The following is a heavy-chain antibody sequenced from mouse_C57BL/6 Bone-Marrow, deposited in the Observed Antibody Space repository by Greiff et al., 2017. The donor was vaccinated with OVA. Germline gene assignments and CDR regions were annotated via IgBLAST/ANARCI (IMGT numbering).Heavy chain of an antibody. Sequence: QVQLQQPGAELVRPGSSVKLSCKASGYTFTSYWMDWVKQRPGRGLEWIGRIDPNSGGTKYNEKFKSKATLTVDKPSSTAYMQLSSLTSEDSAVYYCARGKGLWWGYFDVWGTGTTVTVSS. D-gene: IGHD1-1*02. V-gene: IGHV1-72*01. CDR1: GYTFTSYW. CDR2: IDPNSGGT. J-gene: IGHJ1*03. CDR3: ARGKGLWWGYFDV.